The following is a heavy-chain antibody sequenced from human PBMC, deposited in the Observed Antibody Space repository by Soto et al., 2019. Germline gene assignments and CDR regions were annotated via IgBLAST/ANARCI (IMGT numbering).Heavy chain of an antibody. CDR1: GFTFSSYE. CDR3: AKDSRYSSSWFDY. D-gene: IGHD6-13*01. CDR2: ISDSGGTV. Sequence: GGSLRLSCAASGFTFSSYEMNWVRQAPGQGLEWVSYISDSGGTVYYADSVKGRFTVSRDNAQNSVYLQMNSLRAEDTAVYYCAKDSRYSSSWFDYWGQGTLVTVSS. J-gene: IGHJ4*02. V-gene: IGHV3-48*03.